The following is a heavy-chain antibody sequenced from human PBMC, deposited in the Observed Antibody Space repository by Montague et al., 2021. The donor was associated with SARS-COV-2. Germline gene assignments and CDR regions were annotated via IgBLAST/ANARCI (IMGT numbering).Heavy chain of an antibody. Sequence: TLSLTCTVSGGSISSGSYYWSWIRQPAGKGLEWIGRIYTSGSTNYNPSLKSRVTISVDTSKNQFSLKLSSVTAADTAVYYCAGDALFRTYYDFWSGYPERSYMDAWGKGTTVTVSS. CDR1: GGSISSGSYY. J-gene: IGHJ6*03. D-gene: IGHD3-3*01. CDR3: AGDALFRTYYDFWSGYPERSYMDA. V-gene: IGHV4-61*02. CDR2: IYTSGST.